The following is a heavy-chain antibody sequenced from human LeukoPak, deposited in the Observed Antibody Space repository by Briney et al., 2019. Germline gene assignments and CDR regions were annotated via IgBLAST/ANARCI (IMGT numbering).Heavy chain of an antibody. CDR3: ARDPFRRDGYNLNY. CDR2: ISYDGSNK. Sequence: GGSLRLSCAASGFTFSSYAMHWVRQAPGKGLEWVAVISYDGSNKYYAGSVKGRFTISRDNSKNTLYLQMNSLRAEDTAVYYCARDPFRRDGYNLNYWGQGTLVTVSS. CDR1: GFTFSSYA. D-gene: IGHD5-24*01. V-gene: IGHV3-30-3*01. J-gene: IGHJ4*02.